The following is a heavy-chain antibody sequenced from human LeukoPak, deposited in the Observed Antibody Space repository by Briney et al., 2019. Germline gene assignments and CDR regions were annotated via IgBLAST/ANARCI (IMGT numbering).Heavy chain of an antibody. CDR2: IYYSGST. CDR3: AREGSYWYFDL. CDR1: GGSISSYY. J-gene: IGHJ2*01. Sequence: KPSETPSLTCTGSGGSISSYYWSWIRQPPGKGLEWIGYIYYSGSTNYNPSLKSRVTISVDTSKNQFSLKLSSVTAADTAVYYCAREGSYWYFDLWGRGTLITVSS. D-gene: IGHD2-15*01. V-gene: IGHV4-59*01.